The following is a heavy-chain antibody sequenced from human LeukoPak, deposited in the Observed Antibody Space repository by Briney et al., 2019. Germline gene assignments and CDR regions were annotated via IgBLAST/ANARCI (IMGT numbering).Heavy chain of an antibody. CDR1: GFTFSTSA. V-gene: IGHV3-23*01. Sequence: GGSLRLSCAASGFTFSTSAMNWVRQAPGKGLEWVSAISTSGASTYYADSVKGRFSISRDNSRNTLYLQMNSLRAEDTAVFYCARAIVGATTRSFDYWGQGTLVTVSS. CDR3: ARAIVGATTRSFDY. CDR2: ISTSGAST. J-gene: IGHJ4*02. D-gene: IGHD1-26*01.